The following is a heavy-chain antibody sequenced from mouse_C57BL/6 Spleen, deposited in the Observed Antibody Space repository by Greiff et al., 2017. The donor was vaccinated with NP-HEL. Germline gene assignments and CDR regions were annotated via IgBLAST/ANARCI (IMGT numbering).Heavy chain of an antibody. V-gene: IGHV14-1*01. CDR3: TNYYGSSYNYFDY. J-gene: IGHJ2*01. D-gene: IGHD1-1*01. CDR2: IDPEDGDT. Sequence: VQLKESGAELVRPGASVKLSCTASGFNIKDYYMHWVKQRPEQGLEWIGRIDPEDGDTEYAPKFQGKATMTADTSSNTAYLQLSSLTSEDTAVYYCTNYYGSSYNYFDYWGQGTTLTVSS. CDR1: GFNIKDYY.